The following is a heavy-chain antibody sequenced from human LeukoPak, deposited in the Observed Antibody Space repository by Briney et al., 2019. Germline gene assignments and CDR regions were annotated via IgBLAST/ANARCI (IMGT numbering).Heavy chain of an antibody. J-gene: IGHJ4*02. CDR2: MNPNSGNT. Sequence: ASVKVSCKASGYTFTSYDINWVRQATGQGLEWMGWMNPNSGNTGYAQKFQGRVTMTRNTSISTAYIELSSLRSEDTAVYYCARGRAVAGPHPFDYWGQGTLVTVSS. D-gene: IGHD6-19*01. CDR3: ARGRAVAGPHPFDY. V-gene: IGHV1-8*01. CDR1: GYTFTSYD.